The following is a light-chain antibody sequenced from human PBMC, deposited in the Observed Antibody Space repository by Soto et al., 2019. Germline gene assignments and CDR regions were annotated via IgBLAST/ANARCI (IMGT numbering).Light chain of an antibody. CDR2: GAS. V-gene: IGKV3-20*01. J-gene: IGKJ3*01. CDR1: QSVSSDY. Sequence: EIVLTQSPDTLSLSPGERATLSCRASQSVSSDYLVWYQQKPGQAPRLLIYGASRRATGIPDRFSGSGSGTDFILTISRLEPEDFAVYHCQHYDNSPPYVTLGPGTKVDIK. CDR3: QHYDNSPPYVT.